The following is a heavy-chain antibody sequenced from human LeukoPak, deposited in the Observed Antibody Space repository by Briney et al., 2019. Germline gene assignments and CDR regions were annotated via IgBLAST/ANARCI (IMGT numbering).Heavy chain of an antibody. D-gene: IGHD6-19*01. Sequence: SETLSLTCTVSGGSISSYYWSWIRQPPGKGLEWIGYIYYSGSTNYNPSLKSRVTISVDTSKNQFSLKLSSVTAADPAVYYCARRRAVAGPFDYWGQGTLVTVSS. CDR1: GGSISSYY. CDR2: IYYSGST. CDR3: ARRRAVAGPFDY. J-gene: IGHJ4*02. V-gene: IGHV4-59*08.